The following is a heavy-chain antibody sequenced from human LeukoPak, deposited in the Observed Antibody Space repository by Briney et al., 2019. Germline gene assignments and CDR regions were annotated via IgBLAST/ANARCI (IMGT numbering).Heavy chain of an antibody. CDR2: LNNDGSRT. Sequence: GGSLRLSCAASGFTFSSYWMHWVRQAPGKGLGWVSRLNNDGSRTSYADSVKGRFTISRDNAKNMLYLQMNSLRAEDTAVYYCARESYCSGGSCYSGRAFDIWGRGTMVTVSS. CDR1: GFTFSSYW. J-gene: IGHJ3*02. CDR3: ARESYCSGGSCYSGRAFDI. V-gene: IGHV3-74*01. D-gene: IGHD2-15*01.